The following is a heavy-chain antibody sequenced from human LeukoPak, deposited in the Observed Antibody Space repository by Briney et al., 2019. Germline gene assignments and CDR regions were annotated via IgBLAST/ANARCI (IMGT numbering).Heavy chain of an antibody. J-gene: IGHJ4*02. CDR2: INHSGST. D-gene: IGHD5-18*01. V-gene: IGHV4-34*01. CDR1: GGSFSGYY. CDR3: ARADQYSYGYFDY. Sequence: PSETLSLTCAVYGGSFSGYYWSWIRQPPGKGLEWIGEINHSGSTNYNPSLKSRVTISVDTSKNQFSLKLSSVTAADTAVYYCARADQYSYGYFDYWGQGTLVPVSS.